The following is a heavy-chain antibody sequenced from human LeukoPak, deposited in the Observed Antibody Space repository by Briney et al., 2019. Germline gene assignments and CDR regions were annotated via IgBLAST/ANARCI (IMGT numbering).Heavy chain of an antibody. J-gene: IGHJ4*02. CDR2: IDPSDSYS. CDR1: GYSFTSYW. CDR3: ARLGTTVVTPMDY. Sequence: GESLQISCKGSGYSFTSYWISWVRQMPGTRLEWMGRIDPSDSYSNYSPSFQGHVTISADKSISTAYLQWSSLKASDTAMYYCARLGTTVVTPMDYWGQGTLVTVSS. V-gene: IGHV5-10-1*01. D-gene: IGHD4-23*01.